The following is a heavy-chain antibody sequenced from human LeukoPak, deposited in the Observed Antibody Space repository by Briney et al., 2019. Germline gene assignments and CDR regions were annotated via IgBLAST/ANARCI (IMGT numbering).Heavy chain of an antibody. J-gene: IGHJ6*03. CDR1: GFTFSNYG. CDR3: AKDNSVTTFSQYMDH. D-gene: IGHD4-17*01. Sequence: GGSLRLSCAASGFTFSNYGMYWVRQAPGKGLEWVAAISFDGSDRNRADSVKGRFTISRADSKNTLYLQMNSLRPEDTAVYFCAKDNSVTTFSQYMDHWDRGTTVIVSS. CDR2: ISFDGSDR. V-gene: IGHV3-30*18.